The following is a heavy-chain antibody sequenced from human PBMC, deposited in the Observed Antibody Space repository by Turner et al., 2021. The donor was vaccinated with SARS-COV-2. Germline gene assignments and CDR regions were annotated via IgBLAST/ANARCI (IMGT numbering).Heavy chain of an antibody. Sequence: VQLQESGPGVVKPSETLSLHCTLSGGSISRYYWSWIRQPAGKGLGWIGRIYSSGSTNYSPSLKSRVTMAVDTSKNQFSLKLSSVTAADTAVDYCAIEMWYGDPTTTEDSYYYYYGMDVWGQGTTVTVSS. D-gene: IGHD2-21*02. V-gene: IGHV4-4*07. CDR2: IYSSGST. CDR1: GGSISRYY. CDR3: AIEMWYGDPTTTEDSYYYYYGMDV. J-gene: IGHJ6*02.